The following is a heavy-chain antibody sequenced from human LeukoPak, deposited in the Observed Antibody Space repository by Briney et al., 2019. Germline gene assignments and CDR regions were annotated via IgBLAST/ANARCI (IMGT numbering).Heavy chain of an antibody. V-gene: IGHV3-21*01. CDR3: ARDPPGAHFDY. CDR2: ISSSSSNI. Sequence: PGGSLRVSCTASGFTFSSYSMNWVRQAPGKGMEWVSYISSSSSNIFYADSFKGRFTISRDNAQNSLYLQMNSLRVEDTAVYYCARDPPGAHFDYWGQGTLVTVSS. D-gene: IGHD7-27*01. J-gene: IGHJ4*02. CDR1: GFTFSSYS.